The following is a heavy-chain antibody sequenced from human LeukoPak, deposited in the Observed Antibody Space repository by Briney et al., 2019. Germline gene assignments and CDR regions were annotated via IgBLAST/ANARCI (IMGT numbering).Heavy chain of an antibody. CDR1: GFTFSSYW. CDR3: ARVVNEILTGYYTGFDY. V-gene: IGHV3-7*01. Sequence: GGSLRLSCAASGFTFSSYWMSWVRQAPGKGLEWVANIKQDGSEKYYVDSVKGRFTISRDNAKNSLYLQMNSLRAEDTAVYYCARVVNEILTGYYTGFDYWGQGTLVTVSS. CDR2: IKQDGSEK. D-gene: IGHD3-9*01. J-gene: IGHJ4*02.